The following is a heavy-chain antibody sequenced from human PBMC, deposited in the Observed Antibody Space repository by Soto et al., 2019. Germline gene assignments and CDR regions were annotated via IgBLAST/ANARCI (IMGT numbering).Heavy chain of an antibody. CDR1: GDSVSSSNW. Sequence: PSETLSLTCAVSGDSVSSSNWWSWVRQPPGKGLEWIGEIYHNGSSNYNPSLKSRVTISVDTSKNQFSLKLTSVTAADTAVYYCARHLYGSGERFDPWGQGTLVTVSS. CDR2: IYHNGSS. J-gene: IGHJ5*02. D-gene: IGHD3-10*01. CDR3: ARHLYGSGERFDP. V-gene: IGHV4-4*02.